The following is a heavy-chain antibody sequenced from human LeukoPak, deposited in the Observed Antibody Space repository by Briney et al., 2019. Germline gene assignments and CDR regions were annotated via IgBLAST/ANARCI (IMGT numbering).Heavy chain of an antibody. CDR3: ARLVLMVYATIDY. V-gene: IGHV4-39*01. CDR2: IYYSGST. J-gene: IGHJ4*02. D-gene: IGHD2-8*01. Sequence: PSETLSLTCTVSGGSISSSSYYWGWIRQPPGKGLEWIESIYYSGSTYYNPSLKSRVTTSVDTSKNQFSLKLSSVTAAATAVYYCARLVLMVYATIDYWGQGTLVTVPS. CDR1: GGSISSSSYY.